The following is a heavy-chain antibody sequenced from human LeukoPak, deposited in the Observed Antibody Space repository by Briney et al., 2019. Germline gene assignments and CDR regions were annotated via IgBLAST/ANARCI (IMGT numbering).Heavy chain of an antibody. CDR2: INHSGST. V-gene: IGHV4-34*01. CDR1: GGSFSGYY. D-gene: IGHD6-6*01. Sequence: PSETLSLTCAAYGGSFSGYYWSWIRQPPGKGLEWIGEINHSGSTNYNPSLKSRVTISVDTSKNQFSLKLSSVTAADTAVYYCAREGHSSSSRGYFDCWGQGTLVTVSS. J-gene: IGHJ4*02. CDR3: AREGHSSSSRGYFDC.